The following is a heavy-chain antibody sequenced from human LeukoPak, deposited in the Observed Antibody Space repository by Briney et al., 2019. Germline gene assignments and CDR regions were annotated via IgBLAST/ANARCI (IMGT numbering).Heavy chain of an antibody. D-gene: IGHD4/OR15-4a*01. CDR2: IYYSGST. V-gene: IGHV4-39*07. CDR1: GGSISSSSYY. Sequence: SETLSLTCTVSGGSISSSSYYWGWIRQPPGKGLEWIGSIYYSGSTCYNPSLKSRVTISVDTSKNQFSLKLSSVTAADTAVYYCARDRFYGGAVAPIDYWGQGTLVTVSS. CDR3: ARDRFYGGAVAPIDY. J-gene: IGHJ4*02.